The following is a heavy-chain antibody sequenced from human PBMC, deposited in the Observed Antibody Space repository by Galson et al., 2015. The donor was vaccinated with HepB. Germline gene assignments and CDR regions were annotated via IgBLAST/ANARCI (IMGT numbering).Heavy chain of an antibody. J-gene: IGHJ4*02. CDR1: GFTFSSYA. V-gene: IGHV3-30*04. CDR2: ISYDGNNK. CDR3: ARDLCIRAGGGGASFLGY. Sequence: SLRLSCAASGFTFSSYAMHWVRQAPGKGLEWVAVISYDGNNKYYADSVKGRFTISRDNSKNTLYLQMNSLRAEDTAVYYCARDLCIRAGGGGASFLGYWGQGTLVTVSS. D-gene: IGHD3-3*02.